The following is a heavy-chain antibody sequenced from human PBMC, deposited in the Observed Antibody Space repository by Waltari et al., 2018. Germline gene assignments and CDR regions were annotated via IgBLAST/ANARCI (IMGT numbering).Heavy chain of an antibody. CDR1: GYSFPCYW. V-gene: IGHV5-51*01. J-gene: IGHJ3*02. D-gene: IGHD2-21*01. Sequence: VQLVQSGAAVTKPGESLKIACRGSGYSFPCYWFRCLRQMPGKGLEWIGIIYPGDSDTRYSPPIQGQVTIAADKSISSAHLQWSSMKASDTAMYYCASHSIVVNDAFDIWGQGTMVTVSS. CDR2: IYPGDSDT. CDR3: ASHSIVVNDAFDI.